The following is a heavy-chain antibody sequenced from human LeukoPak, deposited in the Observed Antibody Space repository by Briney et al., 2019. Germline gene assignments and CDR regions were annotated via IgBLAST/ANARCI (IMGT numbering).Heavy chain of an antibody. V-gene: IGHV3-30*03. CDR2: ISYDGSNK. D-gene: IGHD5-18*01. CDR1: GFTFSSYG. Sequence: GRSLRLSCAASGFTFSSYGMHWVRQALGKGLEWVAVISYDGSNKYYADSVKGRFTISRDNSKNTLYLQMNSLRAEDTAVYYCARWIQLWQRYGMDVWGKGTTVTVSS. J-gene: IGHJ6*04. CDR3: ARWIQLWQRYGMDV.